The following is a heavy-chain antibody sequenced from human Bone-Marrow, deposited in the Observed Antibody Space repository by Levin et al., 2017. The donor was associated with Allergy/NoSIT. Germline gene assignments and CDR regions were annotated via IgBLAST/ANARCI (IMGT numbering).Heavy chain of an antibody. D-gene: IGHD1-26*01. V-gene: IGHV4-34*01. CDR2: INHSGST. J-gene: IGHJ4*02. CDR1: GGSFSGYY. Sequence: SQTLSLTCAVYGGSFSGYYWSWIRRPPGKGLEWIGEINHSGSTNYNPSLKSRVTISVDTSKNQFSLKLSSVTAADTAVYYCARGRRGATNYWGQGTLVTVSS. CDR3: ARGRRGATNY.